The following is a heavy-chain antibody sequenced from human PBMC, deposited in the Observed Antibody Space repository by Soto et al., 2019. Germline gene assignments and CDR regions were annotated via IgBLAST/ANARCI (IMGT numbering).Heavy chain of an antibody. V-gene: IGHV3-23*01. J-gene: IGHJ4*02. CDR2: ISGSGGST. CDR3: AKDHGLLVVITFFDY. D-gene: IGHD3-22*01. CDR1: GFTFSSYA. Sequence: GWSLRLSCAASGFTFSSYAMSWVRQAPGKGLEWVSAISGSGGSTYYADSVKGRFTISRDNSKNTLYLQMNSLRAEDTAVYYCAKDHGLLVVITFFDYWGQGTLVTVSS.